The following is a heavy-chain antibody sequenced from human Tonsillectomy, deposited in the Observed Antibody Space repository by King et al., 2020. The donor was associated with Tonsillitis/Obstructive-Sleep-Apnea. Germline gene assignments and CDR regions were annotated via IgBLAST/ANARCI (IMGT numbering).Heavy chain of an antibody. CDR3: AISGDTSAWNFDS. CDR1: GYTFARYD. D-gene: IGHD6-19*01. J-gene: IGHJ4*02. Sequence: QLVQSGAEVKKPGASVKVSCKGSGYTFARYDINWVRQATGQGLEWMGWMNPNSGKTGFAQKFQGRVTMTRDISTTTAYMELSSLKPEDTGLYYCAISGDTSAWNFDSGGQGTRVTVSS. CDR2: MNPNSGKT. V-gene: IGHV1-8*01.